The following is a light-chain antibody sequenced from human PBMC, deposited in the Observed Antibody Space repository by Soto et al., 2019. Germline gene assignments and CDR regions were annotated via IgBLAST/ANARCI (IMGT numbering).Light chain of an antibody. CDR3: QSSDSSLSGSV. Sequence: QSVLTQPPSVSGAPGQRVTISCTGSSSNIGAGYDVHWYQQLPGTAPKLLIYGNSHRPSGVPDRFSGSKSGTSASLAITGLQAEDEADYYCQSSDSSLSGSVFGGGTKLTVL. CDR1: SSNIGAGYD. V-gene: IGLV1-40*01. J-gene: IGLJ3*02. CDR2: GNS.